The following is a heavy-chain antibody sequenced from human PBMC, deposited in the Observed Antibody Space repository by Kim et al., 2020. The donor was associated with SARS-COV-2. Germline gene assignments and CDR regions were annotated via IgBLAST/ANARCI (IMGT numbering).Heavy chain of an antibody. D-gene: IGHD3-10*01. V-gene: IGHV3-15*01. Sequence: APVKGRFTISRDDSKNTLYLHMNSLKTEDTAVYYCTTSLDMVRGVIIDDYWGQGTLVTVSS. J-gene: IGHJ4*02. CDR3: TTSLDMVRGVIIDDY.